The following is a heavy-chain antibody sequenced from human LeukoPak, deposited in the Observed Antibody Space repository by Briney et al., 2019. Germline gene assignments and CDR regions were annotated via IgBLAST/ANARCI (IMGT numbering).Heavy chain of an antibody. CDR1: GFTFSSYS. CDR3: ARDWPTIAAAGTIPEYFQH. Sequence: GGSLRLSCAASGFTFSSYSMNWVRQAPGKGLEWVSSISSSSSFIYYADSVKGRFTISRDNAKNSLYLQMNSLRAEDTAVYYCARDWPTIAAAGTIPEYFQHWGQGTLVTVSS. V-gene: IGHV3-21*01. D-gene: IGHD6-13*01. J-gene: IGHJ1*01. CDR2: ISSSSSFI.